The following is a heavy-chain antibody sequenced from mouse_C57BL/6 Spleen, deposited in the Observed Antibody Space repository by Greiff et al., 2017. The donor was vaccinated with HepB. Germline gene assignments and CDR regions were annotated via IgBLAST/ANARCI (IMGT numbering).Heavy chain of an antibody. J-gene: IGHJ1*03. V-gene: IGHV1-81*01. CDR2: IYPRSGNT. CDR1: GYTFTSYG. D-gene: IGHD2-3*01. Sequence: VQLQQSGAELARPGASVKLSCKASGYTFTSYGISWVKQRTGQGLEWIGEIYPRSGNTYYNEKLKGKATLTADKSSSTAYMELRSLTSEDSEVYFCARDEVYHGNDWYFDVWGTGTTVTVSS. CDR3: ARDEVYHGNDWYFDV.